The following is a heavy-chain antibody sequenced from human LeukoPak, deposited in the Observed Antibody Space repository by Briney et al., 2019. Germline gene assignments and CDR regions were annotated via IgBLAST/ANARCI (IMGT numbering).Heavy chain of an antibody. V-gene: IGHV3-7*01. CDR2: IRQDGSEK. Sequence: GGSLRLSCAVSGFTFTDYWMSWVRQAPGKGLEWVASIRQDGSEKTYVDSVKGRFTISRDNTKNSLSLQVNSLRAEDTAVYYCARDGTAAGLYFDLWGQGTLVTVSS. CDR1: GFTFTDYW. J-gene: IGHJ4*01. CDR3: ARDGTAAGLYFDL. D-gene: IGHD6-13*01.